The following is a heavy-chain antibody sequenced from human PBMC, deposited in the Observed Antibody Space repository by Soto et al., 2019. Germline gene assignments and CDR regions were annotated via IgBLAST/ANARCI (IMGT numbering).Heavy chain of an antibody. V-gene: IGHV3-30*18. CDR3: AKLPGIAAAGVDY. D-gene: IGHD6-13*01. CDR2: ISYDGSNK. J-gene: IGHJ4*02. Sequence: QVQLVESGGGVVQPGRSLRLSCAASGFTFSSYGMHWVRQAPGKGLEWVAVISYDGSNKYYADSVKGRFTISRDNSNNTLYLQMNSLRAEDTAVYYCAKLPGIAAAGVDYWGQGTLVTVSS. CDR1: GFTFSSYG.